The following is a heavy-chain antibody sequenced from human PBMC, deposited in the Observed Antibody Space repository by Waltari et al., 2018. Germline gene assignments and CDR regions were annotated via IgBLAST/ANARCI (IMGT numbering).Heavy chain of an antibody. CDR1: GGSISSYY. CDR3: ARALVGKTPWFGEEGRAFDI. Sequence: QVQLQESGPGLVKPSETLSLTCTVSGGSISSYYWSWLRQPPGKGLEWIGYIYYSGSTNYNPSLESRVSISVETSKNQFSLKRSSVTAADTAVYYCARALVGKTPWFGEEGRAFDIWGQGTMVTVSS. CDR2: IYYSGST. V-gene: IGHV4-59*01. J-gene: IGHJ3*02. D-gene: IGHD3-10*01.